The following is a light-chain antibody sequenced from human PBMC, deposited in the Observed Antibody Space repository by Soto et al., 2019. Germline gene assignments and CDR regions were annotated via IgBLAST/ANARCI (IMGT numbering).Light chain of an antibody. J-gene: IGKJ3*01. CDR3: QQYENRPFT. CDR2: GAS. Sequence: DIQMTQSPSSLSASVGDRVTITCQASQDISNYLNWYQQKPGKGPKLLIHGASNLETGVPSRFSGSGSGTDFTFTISSLQPEDIATYYCQQYENRPFTFGPGTKVDIK. CDR1: QDISNY. V-gene: IGKV1-33*01.